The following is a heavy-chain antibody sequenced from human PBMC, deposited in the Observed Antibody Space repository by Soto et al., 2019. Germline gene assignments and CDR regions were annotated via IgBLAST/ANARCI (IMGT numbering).Heavy chain of an antibody. CDR1: GFTFSSYG. D-gene: IGHD5-12*01. CDR3: ARELRVATTKTYYYYGMDV. CDR2: IWYDGSNK. V-gene: IGHV3-33*01. J-gene: IGHJ6*02. Sequence: HPGGSLRLSCAASGFTFSSYGMHWVRQAPGKGLEWVAVIWYDGSNKYYADSVKGRFTISRDNSKNTLYLQMNSLRAEDTAVYYCARELRVATTKTYYYYGMDVWGQGTTVTVSS.